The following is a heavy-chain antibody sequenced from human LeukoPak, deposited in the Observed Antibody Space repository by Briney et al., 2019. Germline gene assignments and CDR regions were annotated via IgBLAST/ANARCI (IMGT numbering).Heavy chain of an antibody. CDR3: ARCGDGLPCDFDY. CDR2: ISSISSTM. D-gene: IGHD3-10*01. Sequence: GGSLRLSCAASQFTFSDYYMSWVRQAPGKGLEWVSYISSISSTMYYADSVKGRFTISRDNAKSSLYLQMNSLRADDTAVYYCARCGDGLPCDFDYWGQGTLVTVSS. J-gene: IGHJ4*02. V-gene: IGHV3-11*04. CDR1: QFTFSDYY.